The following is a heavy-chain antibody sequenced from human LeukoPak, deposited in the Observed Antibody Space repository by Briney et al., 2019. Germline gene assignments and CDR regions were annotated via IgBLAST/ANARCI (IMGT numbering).Heavy chain of an antibody. D-gene: IGHD1-14*01. Sequence: GGSLRLSCAASGFTFSSYSMNWVRQAPGKGLEWVSYISSSSSTIYYADSVKGRFTISRDNAKNSLYLRMNSLRAEDTAVYYCARGQAEFDYWGQGTLVTVSS. CDR1: GFTFSSYS. V-gene: IGHV3-48*01. CDR2: ISSSSSTI. CDR3: ARGQAEFDY. J-gene: IGHJ4*02.